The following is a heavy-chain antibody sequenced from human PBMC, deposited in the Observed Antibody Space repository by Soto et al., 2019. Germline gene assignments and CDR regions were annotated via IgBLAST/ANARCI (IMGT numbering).Heavy chain of an antibody. J-gene: IGHJ4*02. Sequence: QVHLVQSGAEVKKPGASVKVSCKASGYTFTSYGITWVRQAPGQGLEWMGWISAHNGNPDYAQKLQGRVIVTRDTATSTAYRELRSLISDDTAVYYCARGRYGDYWGQGALVTVSS. V-gene: IGHV1-18*01. D-gene: IGHD1-1*01. CDR2: ISAHNGNP. CDR1: GYTFTSYG. CDR3: ARGRYGDY.